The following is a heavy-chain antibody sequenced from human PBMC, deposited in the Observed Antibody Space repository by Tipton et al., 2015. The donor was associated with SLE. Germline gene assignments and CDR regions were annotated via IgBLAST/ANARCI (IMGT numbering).Heavy chain of an antibody. J-gene: IGHJ4*02. D-gene: IGHD6-13*01. Sequence: TLSLTCTVSGGSISTYYWSWIRQPPGKGLEWIGYIYYTGSTNYNPSLKSRVTISVDTAKNQFSLNLSSVTAADTAVYYCAREGSSWYYFDYWGQGTLVTVSS. V-gene: IGHV4-59*01. CDR1: GGSISTYY. CDR2: IYYTGST. CDR3: AREGSSWYYFDY.